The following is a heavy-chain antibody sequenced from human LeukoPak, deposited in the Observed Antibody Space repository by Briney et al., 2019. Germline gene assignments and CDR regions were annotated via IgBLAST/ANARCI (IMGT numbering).Heavy chain of an antibody. D-gene: IGHD2-2*01. CDR1: GFTFSDYY. CDR2: ISSSGSTI. CDR3: ARGGDIVVVTQPPDV. J-gene: IGHJ6*04. Sequence: PGGSLRLSCAASGFTFSDYYMSWIRQAPGKGLEWVSYISSSGSTIYYADSVKGRFTISRDNAKNSLYLQMNSMRAEDTAVYYCARGGDIVVVTQPPDVWGKGTTVTVSS. V-gene: IGHV3-11*01.